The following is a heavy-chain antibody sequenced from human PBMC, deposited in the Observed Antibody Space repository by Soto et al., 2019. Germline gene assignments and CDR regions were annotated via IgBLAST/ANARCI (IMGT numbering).Heavy chain of an antibody. J-gene: IGHJ4*02. V-gene: IGHV4-4*02. D-gene: IGHD4-17*01. CDR2: IYHSGST. Sequence: QVQLQESGPGLVKPSGTLSLTCAVSSGSISSSNWWSWVRQPPGKGLEWIGEIYHSGSTNYNPSLKSRVTISVDKSKNQFSLKLSSVTAADTAVYYCAGLGEVLHDYGDYALGYWGQGTLVTVSS. CDR1: SGSISSSNW. CDR3: AGLGEVLHDYGDYALGY.